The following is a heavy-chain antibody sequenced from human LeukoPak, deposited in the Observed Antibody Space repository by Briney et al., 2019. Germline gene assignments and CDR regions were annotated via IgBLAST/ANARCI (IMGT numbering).Heavy chain of an antibody. Sequence: ASVKVSCKASGYTFTGYYIHWVRQAPGQGLEWMGWINPNSGGSKYAQKFQGRVTMTRDASISTAYMELSRLRYDDTAVYYCARGFDYYDSSGYNSDAFDIWGQGTMVTVSS. V-gene: IGHV1-2*02. CDR3: ARGFDYYDSSGYNSDAFDI. J-gene: IGHJ3*02. CDR2: INPNSGGS. D-gene: IGHD3-22*01. CDR1: GYTFTGYY.